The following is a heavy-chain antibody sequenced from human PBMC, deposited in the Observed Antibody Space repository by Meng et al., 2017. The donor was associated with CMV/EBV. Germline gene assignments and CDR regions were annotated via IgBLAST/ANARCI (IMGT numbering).Heavy chain of an antibody. J-gene: IGHJ5*02. CDR2: IIPIFGTA. CDR3: ARALNYYDSRRLCYWFDP. CDR1: GGIFSSYA. D-gene: IGHD3-22*01. Sequence: SVQVSCQASGGIFSSYAISWVRQAPGQGLEWMGGIIPIFGTANYAQKFQGRVTITTDESTSTAYMELSSLRSEDTAVYYCARALNYYDSRRLCYWFDPWGQGTLVTVSS. V-gene: IGHV1-69*05.